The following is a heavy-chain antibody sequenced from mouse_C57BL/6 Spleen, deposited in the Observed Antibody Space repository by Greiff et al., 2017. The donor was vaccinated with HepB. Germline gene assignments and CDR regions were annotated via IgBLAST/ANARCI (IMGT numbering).Heavy chain of an antibody. CDR2: INPNNGGT. Sequence: EVQLQQSGPELVKPGASVKISCKASGYTFTDYYMNWVKQSHGKSLEWIGDINPNNGGTSYNQKFKGKATLTVDKSSSTAYMELRSLTSEDSAVYYCARGEGQLSPWFAYWGQGTLVTVSA. V-gene: IGHV1-26*01. CDR3: ARGEGQLSPWFAY. CDR1: GYTFTDYY. J-gene: IGHJ3*01. D-gene: IGHD3-2*02.